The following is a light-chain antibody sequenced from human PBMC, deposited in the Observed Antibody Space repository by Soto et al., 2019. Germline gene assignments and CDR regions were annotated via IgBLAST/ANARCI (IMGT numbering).Light chain of an antibody. CDR3: QQYGSSPFT. V-gene: IGKV3-20*01. J-gene: IGKJ3*01. CDR1: QSVTRSY. CDR2: GAS. Sequence: EIVVTQSPGTLSLSPGERLTLSCRASQSVTRSYLAWYQHKPGQAPRLLIYGASTKSTGTPDRFSGSGSGTDFTLTISRLEPEDFAVYYCQQYGSSPFTFGPGTKVGIK.